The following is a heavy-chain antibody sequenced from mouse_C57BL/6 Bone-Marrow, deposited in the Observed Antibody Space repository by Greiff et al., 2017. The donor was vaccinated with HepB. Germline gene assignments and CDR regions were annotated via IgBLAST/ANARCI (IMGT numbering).Heavy chain of an antibody. CDR1: GFTFSSYG. J-gene: IGHJ2*01. CDR2: ISSGGSYT. Sequence: VQLQQSGGDLVKPGGSLKLSCAASGFTFSSYGMSWVRQTPDKRLEWVATISSGGSYTYYPDSVKGRFTISRDNAKNTLYLQMSSLKSEDTAMYYCARQDSAYYFDYWGQGTTLTVSS. V-gene: IGHV5-6*01. D-gene: IGHD6-1*01. CDR3: ARQDSAYYFDY.